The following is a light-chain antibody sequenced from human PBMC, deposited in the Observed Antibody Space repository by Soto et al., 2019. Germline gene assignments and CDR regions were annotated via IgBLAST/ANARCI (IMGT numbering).Light chain of an antibody. Sequence: ALTQPASVSGSPGQSITISCTGTSSDVGGYNYVSWYQQHPGKAPKLMIYDVSNRPSGVSDRFSGSKSGNTASLTISGLQAEDEADFYCSSYTSTYTYVFGTGTKVTVL. V-gene: IGLV2-14*01. CDR2: DVS. CDR1: SSDVGGYNY. CDR3: SSYTSTYTYV. J-gene: IGLJ1*01.